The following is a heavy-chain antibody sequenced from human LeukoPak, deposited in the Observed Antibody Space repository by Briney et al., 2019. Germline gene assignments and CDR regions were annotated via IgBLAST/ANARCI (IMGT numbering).Heavy chain of an antibody. CDR3: AKDLTSIVVGATGLGY. D-gene: IGHD1-26*01. Sequence: PGGSLRLSCAASGFTFSSYEMNWVRQAPGKGLEWVSYISSSGSTIYYADSVKGRFTISRDNAKNSLYLQMNSLRAEDTAVYYCAKDLTSIVVGATGLGYWGQGTLVTVSS. CDR2: ISSSGSTI. CDR1: GFTFSSYE. V-gene: IGHV3-48*03. J-gene: IGHJ4*02.